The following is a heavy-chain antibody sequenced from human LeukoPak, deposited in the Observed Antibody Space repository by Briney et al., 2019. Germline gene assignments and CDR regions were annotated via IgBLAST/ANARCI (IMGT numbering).Heavy chain of an antibody. D-gene: IGHD5-18*01. CDR1: GASMSNYY. CDR2: IYHSGTTYIWST. CDR3: ARAGGYGLIDY. Sequence: KASETLSLTCNVSGASMSNYYWVWIRQPPGKGLEWIGSIYHSGTTYIWSTYYNPSLKSRVTISLDTSKNQFSLKVGSMTAADTAVYYCARAGGYGLIDYWGQGTMVTVSS. J-gene: IGHJ4*02. V-gene: IGHV4-39*07.